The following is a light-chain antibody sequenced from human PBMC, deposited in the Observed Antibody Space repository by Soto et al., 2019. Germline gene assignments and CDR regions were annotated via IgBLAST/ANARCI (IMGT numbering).Light chain of an antibody. CDR3: SSYTSSSTLVV. CDR2: AVN. V-gene: IGLV2-14*01. Sequence: QSALTQPASVSGSPGQSITISCTGTSSDDGGYNYVAWYQQHPGKAPKLMIYAVNNRPSGVSDRFSGSKSGNTASLTISGLQAEDEADYYCSSYTSSSTLVVFGGGTKLTVL. CDR1: SSDDGGYNY. J-gene: IGLJ3*02.